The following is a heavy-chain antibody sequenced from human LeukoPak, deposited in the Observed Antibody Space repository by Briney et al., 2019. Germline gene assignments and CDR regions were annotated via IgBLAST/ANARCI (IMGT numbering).Heavy chain of an antibody. V-gene: IGHV4-4*07. J-gene: IGHJ5*02. CDR3: ARGAYDVLTGTHYNWCDP. D-gene: IGHD3-9*01. CDR2: ITGSGST. CDR1: GDSINIYY. Sequence: SETLSLTCSVSGDSINIYYWFWVRQPAGKGLEWIGRITGSGSTNYNPSLKSRVTMSVDTSKHQFSLRLTSVAAADSAVYYCARGAYDVLTGTHYNWCDPWGQGTLVIVSS.